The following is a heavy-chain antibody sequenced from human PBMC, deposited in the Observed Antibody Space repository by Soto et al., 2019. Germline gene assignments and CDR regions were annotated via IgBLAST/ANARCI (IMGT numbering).Heavy chain of an antibody. D-gene: IGHD3-10*01. CDR3: TRSSRSSGGYDY. V-gene: IGHV1-69*02. Sequence: QVQLVQSGAEVKKPGSSVKVSCKASGVTFTSYTFSWVRQAPGQGLEWMGRIIPILDIAYHAQKFQGRVTITADKYTSTAYMELSSLKSEDTAVYYCTRSSRSSGGYDYWGQGTLVTVSS. CDR2: IIPILDIA. CDR1: GVTFTSYT. J-gene: IGHJ4*02.